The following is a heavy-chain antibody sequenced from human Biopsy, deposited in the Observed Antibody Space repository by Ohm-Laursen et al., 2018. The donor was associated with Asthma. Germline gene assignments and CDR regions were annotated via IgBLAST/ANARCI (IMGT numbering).Heavy chain of an antibody. V-gene: IGHV1-3*01. CDR1: GYTFISYA. D-gene: IGHD1-1*01. Sequence: GASVKVSCKVSGYTFISYAIHWLRQAPGQRPEWMGWINAGNGKLEYSGKFQGRVTITRDTSATTAYMELSSLTSGDTAVYYCARDGNWRRLRNCSPPGYWFDPWGQGTLVTVSS. CDR2: INAGNGKL. CDR3: ARDGNWRRLRNCSPPGYWFDP. J-gene: IGHJ5*02.